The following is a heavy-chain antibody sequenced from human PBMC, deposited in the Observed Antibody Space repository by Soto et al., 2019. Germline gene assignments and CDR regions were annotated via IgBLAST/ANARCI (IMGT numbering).Heavy chain of an antibody. CDR3: GGWSGYSNYYYMDV. Sequence: EVQLVESGGGLVQPGGSLRLSCAASGFTFSSYWMSWVRQAPGKGLEWVANIKQDGSEKYYVDSVKGRFTISRDNAKNSLYLQMNSLRAEDTVVYYCGGWSGYSNYYYMDVWGKGTTVTVSS. CDR2: IKQDGSEK. D-gene: IGHD3-3*01. CDR1: GFTFSSYW. V-gene: IGHV3-7*01. J-gene: IGHJ6*03.